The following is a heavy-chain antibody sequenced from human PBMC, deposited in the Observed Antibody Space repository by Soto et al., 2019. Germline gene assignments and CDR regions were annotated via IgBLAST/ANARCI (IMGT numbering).Heavy chain of an antibody. CDR2: IYYSGST. CDR1: GGSISSYY. CDR3: ARAGYYYDSSGYTLGAFEI. Sequence: PSETLSLTCTVSGGSISSYYWSWIRQPPGKGLEWIGYIYYSGSTNYNPSLKSRVTISVDTSKNQFSLKLSSVTAADTAVYYCARAGYYYDSSGYTLGAFEIWGQGTMVTVSS. D-gene: IGHD3-22*01. V-gene: IGHV4-59*01. J-gene: IGHJ3*02.